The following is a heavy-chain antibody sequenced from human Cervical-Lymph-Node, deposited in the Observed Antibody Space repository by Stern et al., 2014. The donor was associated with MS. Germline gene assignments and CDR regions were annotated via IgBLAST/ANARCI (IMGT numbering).Heavy chain of an antibody. CDR1: GYTFTDYW. CDR2: ICPGASDT. Sequence: EVQLVQSGAEVRKPGQSLTISCNTSGYTFTDYWIAWVRPMPGKGLEWMGAICPGASDTRYSPSVQGHVTISVDTSINTAYLQWSDLRASDTAMYYCARPHSPGWSYYFDFWGQGTLVAVSS. V-gene: IGHV5-51*01. D-gene: IGHD6-19*01. J-gene: IGHJ4*02. CDR3: ARPHSPGWSYYFDF.